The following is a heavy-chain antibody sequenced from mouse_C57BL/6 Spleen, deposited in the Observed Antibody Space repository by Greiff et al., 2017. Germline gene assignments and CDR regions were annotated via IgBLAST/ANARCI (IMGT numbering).Heavy chain of an antibody. CDR3: AKTAQATGWFAY. V-gene: IGHV5-15*01. CDR1: GFTFSDYG. D-gene: IGHD3-2*02. Sequence: EVKLVESGGGLVQPGGSLKLSCAASGFTFSDYGMAWVRQAPRKGPEWVAFISNLAYSIYYADTVTGRFTSSRENAKNTLYLEMSSLRSEDTAMYYCAKTAQATGWFAYWGQGTLVTVSA. J-gene: IGHJ3*01. CDR2: ISNLAYSI.